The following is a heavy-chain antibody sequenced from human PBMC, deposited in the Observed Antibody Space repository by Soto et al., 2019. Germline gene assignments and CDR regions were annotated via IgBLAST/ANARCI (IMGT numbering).Heavy chain of an antibody. CDR3: AREGLVLVPTTVNSDYYYYAMDV. D-gene: IGHD2-2*01. Sequence: QVQLVQSGAEVKKPGSSVKVSCKASGDTFSTYTITWMRQAPGQGLEWMGGIIPRSATSNYAQKFQGRLTMTADESTRASYMGLSSLRSEATAVYYCAREGLVLVPTTVNSDYYYYAMDVWGQGTTVTVSS. CDR1: GDTFSTYT. V-gene: IGHV1-69*12. J-gene: IGHJ6*02. CDR2: IIPRSATS.